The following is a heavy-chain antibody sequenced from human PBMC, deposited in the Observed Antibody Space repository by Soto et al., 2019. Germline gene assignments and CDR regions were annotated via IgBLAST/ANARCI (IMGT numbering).Heavy chain of an antibody. J-gene: IGHJ6*02. Sequence: SVKVSCKASGGTFSSYAISWVRQAPGQGLEWMGGIIPIFGTANYAQKFQGRVTISLARSKSQFPLKLSSVTAAETAVYYCARDGAARPGHSYYYGMDVWGQGTTVTVSS. CDR2: IIPIFGTA. CDR1: GGTFSSYA. CDR3: ARDGAARPGHSYYYGMDV. D-gene: IGHD6-6*01. V-gene: IGHV1-69*06.